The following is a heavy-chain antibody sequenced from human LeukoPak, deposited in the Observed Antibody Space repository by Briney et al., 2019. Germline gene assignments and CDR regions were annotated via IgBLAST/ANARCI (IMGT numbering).Heavy chain of an antibody. CDR2: IAWNTGNT. Sequence: GRSLRLSCAASGFTFGNYAMHWVRQAPGKGLEWVSGIAWNTGNTCYADSVKGRFTISRDNAENSLYLQMNSLRAEDTALYYCAKDMNSYGSGSSYNPWGPFDSWGQGTLVTVSS. CDR1: GFTFGNYA. CDR3: AKDMNSYGSGSSYNPWGPFDS. J-gene: IGHJ4*02. D-gene: IGHD3-10*01. V-gene: IGHV3-9*01.